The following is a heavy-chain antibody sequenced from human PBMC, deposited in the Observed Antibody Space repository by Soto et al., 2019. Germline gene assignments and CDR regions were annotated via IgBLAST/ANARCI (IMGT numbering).Heavy chain of an antibody. CDR1: AYTFTSYY. V-gene: IGHV1-2*02. Sequence: SVKVSCKSSAYTFTSYYMHLVRQAPGQGLEWMGWINPNSGGTNYAQKFQGRVTMTRDTSISTAYMELSRLRSEDTAVYYCARQDFGVVIITVYYYGMDVWGQGTTVTVSS. D-gene: IGHD3-3*01. CDR3: ARQDFGVVIITVYYYGMDV. CDR2: INPNSGGT. J-gene: IGHJ6*02.